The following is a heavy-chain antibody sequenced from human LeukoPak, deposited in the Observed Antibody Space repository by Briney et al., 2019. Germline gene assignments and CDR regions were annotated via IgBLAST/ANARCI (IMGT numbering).Heavy chain of an antibody. CDR2: ISSSSSTI. D-gene: IGHD2-15*01. V-gene: IGHV3-48*01. CDR1: GFTFSSYS. J-gene: IGHJ4*02. CDR3: ARVSTAEAADY. Sequence: GGSLRLSCAASGFTFSSYSMNWVRQAPGKGLEWVSYISSSSSTIYYADPVKGRFTISRDNAKNSLYLQMNSLRAEDTAVYYCARVSTAEAADYWGQGTLVTVSS.